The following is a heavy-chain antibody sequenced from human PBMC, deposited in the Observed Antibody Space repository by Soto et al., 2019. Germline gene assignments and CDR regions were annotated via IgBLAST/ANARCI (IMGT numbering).Heavy chain of an antibody. CDR2: AYFSGGDT. J-gene: IGHJ4*02. D-gene: IGHD6-25*01. CDR1: GDSMRGYHFY. CDR3: AYGSSSAWIDY. Sequence: SETLSLTCSVSGDSMRGYHFYWGWIRQAPGKGLEWIGSAYFSGGDTYYSPSLKSRVSISVDTSKNEFSLRLTSLTAADTAVYFCAYGSSSAWIDYWGQGTLVTVSS. V-gene: IGHV4-39*01.